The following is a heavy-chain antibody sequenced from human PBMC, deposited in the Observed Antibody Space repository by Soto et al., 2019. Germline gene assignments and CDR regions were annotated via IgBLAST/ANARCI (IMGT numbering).Heavy chain of an antibody. Sequence: PGXSLILSCAASGFTFSSYAMSCVRQAPCKGLEWVSAISGSGGSTYYADSVKGRFTISRDNSKNTLYLQMNSLRAEDTAVYYCAKVALVVVAATYFDYWGQGTLVTVSS. CDR1: GFTFSSYA. CDR2: ISGSGGST. D-gene: IGHD2-15*01. V-gene: IGHV3-23*01. J-gene: IGHJ4*02. CDR3: AKVALVVVAATYFDY.